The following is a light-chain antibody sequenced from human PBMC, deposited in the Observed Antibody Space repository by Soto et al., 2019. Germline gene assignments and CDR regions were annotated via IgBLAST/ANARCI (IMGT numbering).Light chain of an antibody. Sequence: DIQMTQSPSTLSASVGDRVTITCRASQHISGWLAWFQQSPGQVPKLLIFGASSLERDVPTRFSGRGSGTEFTLSIDNLQPEDFATYYCQQYQSYPRTFGQGTKVDIK. V-gene: IGKV1-5*01. CDR3: QQYQSYPRT. CDR1: QHISGW. J-gene: IGKJ1*01. CDR2: GAS.